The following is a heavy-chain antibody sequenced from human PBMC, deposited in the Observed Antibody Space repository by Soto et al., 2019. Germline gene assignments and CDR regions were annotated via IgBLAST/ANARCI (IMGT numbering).Heavy chain of an antibody. D-gene: IGHD6-6*01. J-gene: IGHJ4*02. V-gene: IGHV1-69*02. CDR3: AREYSSSSGYY. CDR1: GGTFSSYT. CDR2: IIPILGIA. Sequence: ASVKVSCKASGGTFSSYTISWVRQAPGQGLEWMGRIIPILGIANYAQKFQGRVTITADKSTSTAYMELSSLRSEDTAVYYCAREYSSSSGYYWGQGTLVTVSS.